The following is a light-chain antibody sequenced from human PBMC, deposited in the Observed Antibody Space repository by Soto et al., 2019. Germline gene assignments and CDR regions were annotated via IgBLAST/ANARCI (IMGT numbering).Light chain of an antibody. V-gene: IGKV3-20*01. CDR2: GAP. J-gene: IGKJ4*02. CDR1: QSVSSSY. CDR3: QRYGNSPA. Sequence: EIVLPQSPGTLSLSPGERATLSCRASQSVSSSYLAWYQQKPGQAPRLLIYGAPSRATGIPDRGSGSGSGTDFALTISRLEPEDFAVYYWQRYGNSPAFGGGTKVEIK.